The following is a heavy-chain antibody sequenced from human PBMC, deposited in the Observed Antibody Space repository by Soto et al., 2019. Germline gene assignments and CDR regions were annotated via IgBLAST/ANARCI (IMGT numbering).Heavy chain of an antibody. V-gene: IGHV3-23*01. CDR3: AKCGVNYDMFTGYDYYSGMDV. Sequence: GGSLRLSCAASGFTFSSYAMNWVRQAPGKGLECVSTISGSGGSTYYADSVKGRFTISRDNSKNTLYLQMNSLRAEDTALYYCAKCGVNYDMFTGYDYYSGMDVWGQGATVTVS. D-gene: IGHD3-9*01. J-gene: IGHJ6*02. CDR1: GFTFSSYA. CDR2: ISGSGGST.